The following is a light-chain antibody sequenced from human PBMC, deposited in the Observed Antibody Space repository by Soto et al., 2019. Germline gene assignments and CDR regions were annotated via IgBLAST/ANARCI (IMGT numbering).Light chain of an antibody. Sequence: DIVMTQSPVTLSVSPGERATLSCRASQSVSSNLAWYQLKPGQAPRLLIYGASTRATGIPARFSGSWSGTACTLTISSLQSEDVAVYYCHHYGSSPLTLGQGTRLEIK. CDR3: HHYGSSPLT. CDR1: QSVSSN. J-gene: IGKJ5*01. CDR2: GAS. V-gene: IGKV3-15*01.